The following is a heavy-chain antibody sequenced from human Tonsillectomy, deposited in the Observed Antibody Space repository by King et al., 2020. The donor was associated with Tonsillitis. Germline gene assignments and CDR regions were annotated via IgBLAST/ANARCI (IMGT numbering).Heavy chain of an antibody. J-gene: IGHJ4*02. CDR1: GGTCSSSA. V-gene: IGHV1-69*01. CDR2: IIPIFGSA. D-gene: IGHD5-12*01. Sequence: QLVQSGAEVKKPGSSVKVSCKASGGTCSSSAISWMRQAPGQGLEWMGGIIPIFGSANYAQKFQGRVTITADESTSTAHMELSSLRSEDTAVYYCARGGQVATGNFDYWGQGTLVTVSS. CDR3: ARGGQVATGNFDY.